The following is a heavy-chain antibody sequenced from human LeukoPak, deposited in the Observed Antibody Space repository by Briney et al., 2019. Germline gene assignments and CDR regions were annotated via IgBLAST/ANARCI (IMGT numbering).Heavy chain of an antibody. J-gene: IGHJ4*02. CDR3: ARRLKNTNGWTFDY. CDR1: GYSFTIYW. Sequence: EESLKISCKGSGYSFTIYWIGWVRQMPGKGLGWMGIIYPGDSDTRYSPSFQGQVTISADRSINTAYLQWSSLKASDTAIYYCARRLKNTNGWTFDYWGQGTLVTVSS. V-gene: IGHV5-51*01. CDR2: IYPGDSDT. D-gene: IGHD6-19*01.